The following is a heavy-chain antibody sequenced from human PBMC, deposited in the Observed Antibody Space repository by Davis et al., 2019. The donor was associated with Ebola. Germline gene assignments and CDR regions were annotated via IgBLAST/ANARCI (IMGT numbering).Heavy chain of an antibody. CDR2: INAGNGNT. Sequence: GGSLRLSCAASGFTFTSYAMHWVRQALGQRLEWMGWINAGNGNTKYSQKFQGRDTITRDTSARTAYMELSSLRSEATAVYYCARDGRYCSSTSCYVGGYYYYYGMDVWGQGTTVTVSS. J-gene: IGHJ6*02. V-gene: IGHV1-3*01. CDR1: GFTFTSYA. D-gene: IGHD2-2*01. CDR3: ARDGRYCSSTSCYVGGYYYYYGMDV.